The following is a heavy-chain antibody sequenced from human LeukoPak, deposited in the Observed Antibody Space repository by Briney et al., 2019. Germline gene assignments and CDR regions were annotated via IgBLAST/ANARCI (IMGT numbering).Heavy chain of an antibody. CDR1: GGTFNSYA. CDR2: IIPIFGTT. Sequence: SVKVSCKASGGTFNSYAISWVRQAPGQGLEWMGGIIPIFGTTNYARKFRGRVTLTADKSTRTAYMELSSLRSEDTAVYYCARERRAWGEDFWGQGTLVTVSS. D-gene: IGHD3-16*01. V-gene: IGHV1-69*06. CDR3: ARERRAWGEDF. J-gene: IGHJ4*02.